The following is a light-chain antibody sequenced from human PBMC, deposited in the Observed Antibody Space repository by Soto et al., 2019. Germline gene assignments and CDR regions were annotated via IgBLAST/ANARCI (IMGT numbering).Light chain of an antibody. CDR1: QSVRDSY. V-gene: IGKV3-20*01. CDR2: DTS. J-gene: IGKJ1*01. Sequence: EIVLTQSPGTLSLSPGERATLSCMASQSVRDSYLAWYQQKPGQAPSLLIYDTSTRATGIPDRFIGTGSGTDFALTISRVEPEDFAMYFCQQYGSSPGTFGQGTKVDIK. CDR3: QQYGSSPGT.